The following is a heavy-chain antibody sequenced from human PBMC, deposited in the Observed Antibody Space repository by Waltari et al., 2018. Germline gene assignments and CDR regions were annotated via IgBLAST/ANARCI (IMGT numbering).Heavy chain of an antibody. Sequence: QLQLQESGPGLVKPSETLSLTCTVSGCSISSSSYYWGWIRQPPGKGLEWIGSIYYSGSTYYNPSLKSRVTISVDTSKNQFSLKLSSVTAADTAVYYCARSIAVAEYFDYWGQGTLVTVSS. D-gene: IGHD6-19*01. CDR1: GCSISSSSYY. CDR2: IYYSGST. V-gene: IGHV4-39*01. CDR3: ARSIAVAEYFDY. J-gene: IGHJ4*02.